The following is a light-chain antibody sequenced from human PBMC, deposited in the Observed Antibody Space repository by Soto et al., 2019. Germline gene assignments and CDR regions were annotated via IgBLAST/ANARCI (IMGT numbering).Light chain of an antibody. Sequence: QSVLTQPPSASGSPGQSVTIPCTGTYSDIGAYNYVSWYQQRPGEAPKLIIYEVSKRPSGVPDRIFSYKSGNTASLTVSGLQADDEANYYCSSFKGTNSFVFGTGTKVTVL. CDR2: EVS. CDR3: SSFKGTNSFV. CDR1: YSDIGAYNY. J-gene: IGLJ1*01. V-gene: IGLV2-8*01.